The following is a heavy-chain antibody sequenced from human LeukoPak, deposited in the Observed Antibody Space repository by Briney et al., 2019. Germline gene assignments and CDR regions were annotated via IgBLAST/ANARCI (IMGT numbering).Heavy chain of an antibody. CDR3: AKDTVEMATIGDAFDI. J-gene: IGHJ3*02. CDR1: GFTFDDYA. CDR2: ISWKSGSI. Sequence: GRSLRLSCAASGFTFDDYAMHWVRQAPGKGLEWVSGISWKSGSIGYADSVKGRFTISRDNAKNSLYLQMNSLRAEDTALYYCAKDTVEMATIGDAFDIWGQGTMVTVSS. D-gene: IGHD5-24*01. V-gene: IGHV3-9*01.